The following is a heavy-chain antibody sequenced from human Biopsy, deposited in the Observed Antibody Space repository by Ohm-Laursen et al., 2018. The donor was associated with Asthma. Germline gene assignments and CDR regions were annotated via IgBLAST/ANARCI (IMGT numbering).Heavy chain of an antibody. D-gene: IGHD3-3*02. CDR1: GFPLRTPGVG. Sequence: TQTLPLPRSFSGFPLRTPGVGVRWTRQSPGKALEWLALFYWDHYKPFRPSLKQRLTITNDPSKNQVVLTMTKMVPVDSGTYYCALSQDSAFDDLSPSGFGPWGQGTLVTFSS. CDR2: FYWDHYK. V-gene: IGHV2-5*02. CDR3: ALSQDSAFDDLSPSGFGP. J-gene: IGHJ5*02.